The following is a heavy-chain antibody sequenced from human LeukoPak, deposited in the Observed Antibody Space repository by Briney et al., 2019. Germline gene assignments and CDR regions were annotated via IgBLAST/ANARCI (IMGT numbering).Heavy chain of an antibody. V-gene: IGHV1-69*13. J-gene: IGHJ6*02. CDR1: GGNFSSYA. CDR3: AVAGRWLQFHYYGMDV. D-gene: IGHD5-24*01. CDR2: IIPIFGTA. Sequence: ASVKVSCKASGGNFSSYAISWVRQAPGQGLEWMGGIIPIFGTANYAQKFQGRVTITADESTSTAYMELSSLRSEDTAVYYCAVAGRWLQFHYYGMDVWGQGTTVTVSS.